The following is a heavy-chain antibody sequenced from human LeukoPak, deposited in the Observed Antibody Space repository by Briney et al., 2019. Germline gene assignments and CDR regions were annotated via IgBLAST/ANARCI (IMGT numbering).Heavy chain of an antibody. CDR2: IYHSGST. J-gene: IGHJ5*02. CDR3: ARDPSVAAAGNNWFDP. CDR1: GYSISSGYY. V-gene: IGHV4-38-2*02. Sequence: SETLSLTCTVSGYSISSGYYWGWIRQPPGKGLEWIGSIYHSGSTYSNPSLKSRVTISVDTSKNQFSLKLSSVTAADTAVYYCARDPSVAAAGNNWFDPWGQGTLVTVSS. D-gene: IGHD6-13*01.